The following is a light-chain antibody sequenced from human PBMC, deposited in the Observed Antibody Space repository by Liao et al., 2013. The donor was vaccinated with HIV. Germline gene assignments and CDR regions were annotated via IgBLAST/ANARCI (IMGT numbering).Light chain of an antibody. V-gene: IGLV3-1*01. Sequence: SYELTQPPSVSVSPGQTASITCSGDKLGDKFACWYQQKPGQSPILVISHDTKRPSGIPERFSGSNSGNTATLTISGTQAMDEADYYCQAWDSGTVVFGGGTKLT. CDR2: HDT. CDR1: KLGDKF. J-gene: IGLJ2*01. CDR3: QAWDSGTVV.